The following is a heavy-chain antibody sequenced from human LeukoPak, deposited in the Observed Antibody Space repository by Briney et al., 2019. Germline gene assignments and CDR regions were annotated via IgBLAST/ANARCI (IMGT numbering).Heavy chain of an antibody. CDR2: IQSSGST. CDR1: GGSISPYY. D-gene: IGHD3-22*01. CDR3: ARAERQFYYDSSGSSYYYYMDV. V-gene: IGHV4-4*07. Sequence: PSETLSLTCTVSGGSISPYYWNWIRQSAGKGLEWIARIQSSGSTNYNPSLRGRLTISVDKSQNQFSLKLTSVTAADTAVYYCARAERQFYYDSSGSSYYYYMDVWGKGTTVAVSS. J-gene: IGHJ6*03.